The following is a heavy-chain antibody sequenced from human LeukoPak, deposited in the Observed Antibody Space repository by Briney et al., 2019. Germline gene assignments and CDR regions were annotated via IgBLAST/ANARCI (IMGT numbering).Heavy chain of an antibody. CDR2: IRYDGSNK. Sequence: GGSLRLSCAASGFTFSSYGIHWVRQAPGKGLEWVVFIRYDGSNKYHADSVKGRFTISRDNFKNTVYLQMNSLRADDTAVHFCAKEYGYDYNYFYSMDVWGKGTTVTISS. CDR1: GFTFSSYG. J-gene: IGHJ6*03. CDR3: AKEYGYDYNYFYSMDV. V-gene: IGHV3-30*02. D-gene: IGHD1-1*01.